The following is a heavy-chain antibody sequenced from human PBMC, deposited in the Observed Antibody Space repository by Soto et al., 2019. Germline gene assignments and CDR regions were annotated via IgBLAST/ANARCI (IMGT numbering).Heavy chain of an antibody. CDR2: IDPSDSYT. J-gene: IGHJ4*02. D-gene: IGHD1-26*01. V-gene: IGHV5-10-1*01. CDR1: GYSFTSYW. Sequence: PGESLKISCKGSGYSFTSYWISWVRQMPGKGLEWMGRIDPSDSYTNYSPSFQGHVTISADKSISTAYLQWSSLKASDTAMYYCASWTPALSGSYQFDYWGQGTLVTVSS. CDR3: ASWTPALSGSYQFDY.